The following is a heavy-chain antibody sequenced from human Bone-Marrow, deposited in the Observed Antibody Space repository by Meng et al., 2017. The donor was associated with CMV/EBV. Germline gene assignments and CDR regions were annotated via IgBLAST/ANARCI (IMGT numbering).Heavy chain of an antibody. V-gene: IGHV3-30*02. CDR3: AKNSGYRYFDY. Sequence: GESLKISCTASGFTFGDYAMSWVRQAPGKGLEWVAFIRYDGSNKYYADSVKGRFTISRDNSKNTLYLQMNSLRAEDTAVYYCAKNSGYRYFDYWGQGTLVTVSS. CDR2: IRYDGSNK. D-gene: IGHD5-12*01. J-gene: IGHJ4*02. CDR1: GFTFGDYA.